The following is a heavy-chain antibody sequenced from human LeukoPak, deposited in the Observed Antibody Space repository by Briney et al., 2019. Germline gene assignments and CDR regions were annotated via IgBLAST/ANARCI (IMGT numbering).Heavy chain of an antibody. J-gene: IGHJ4*02. CDR2: INPNSGGT. CDR3: ATGGLAVDYFDY. D-gene: IGHD3-16*01. V-gene: IGHV1-2*02. Sequence: ASVKVSCTASGYTFTGYYMHWVRQAPGQGLEWMGWINPNSGGTNYAQKFQGRVTMTRDTSISTAYMELSSLRSEDTAVYYCATGGLAVDYFDYWGQGTLVTVSS. CDR1: GYTFTGYY.